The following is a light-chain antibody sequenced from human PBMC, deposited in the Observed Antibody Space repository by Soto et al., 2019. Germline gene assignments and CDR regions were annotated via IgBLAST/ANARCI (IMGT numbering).Light chain of an antibody. CDR3: QQYGSSPIT. CDR2: DAS. Sequence: EIVFTQSPGNLSLSPGERATLSCRASQSVTSNKLAWYQQKPGQAPRLLIYDASGRTTGSPDRFSGSGSGADFPFIIIRLEPEDFAVYYCQQYGSSPITFGQGTRLEIK. J-gene: IGKJ5*01. CDR1: QSVTSNK. V-gene: IGKV3-20*01.